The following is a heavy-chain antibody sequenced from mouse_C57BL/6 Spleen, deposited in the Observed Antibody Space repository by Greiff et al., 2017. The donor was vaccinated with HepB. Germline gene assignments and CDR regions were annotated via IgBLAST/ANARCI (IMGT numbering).Heavy chain of an antibody. CDR1: GYAFSSSW. Sequence: QVQLQQSGPELVKPGASVKISCKASGYAFSSSWMNWVKQRPGKGLEWIGRIYPGDGDTNYNGKFKGKATLTADKSSSTAYMQLSSLTSEDSAVYFCARGVPYYAMDYWGQGTSVTVSS. J-gene: IGHJ4*01. CDR2: IYPGDGDT. D-gene: IGHD5-1*01. CDR3: ARGVPYYAMDY. V-gene: IGHV1-82*01.